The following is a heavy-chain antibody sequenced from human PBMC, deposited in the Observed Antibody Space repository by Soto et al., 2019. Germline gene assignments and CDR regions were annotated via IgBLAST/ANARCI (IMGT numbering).Heavy chain of an antibody. J-gene: IGHJ5*02. Sequence: QVQLQESGPGLVKPSGTLSLTCAVSNGSITSGNWWSWVRQPPGKGLEWIGDIYQTGSTNYNPSLRIRVIISVDKSKINFSLSLSSVTAADTAVYFCARVWGALAPIAGWFGPWGRGILVTVSS. CDR1: NGSITSGNW. CDR2: IYQTGST. D-gene: IGHD3-16*01. V-gene: IGHV4-4*02. CDR3: ARVWGALAPIAGWFGP.